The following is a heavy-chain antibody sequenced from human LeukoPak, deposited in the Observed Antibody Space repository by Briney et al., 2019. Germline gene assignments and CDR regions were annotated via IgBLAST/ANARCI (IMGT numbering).Heavy chain of an antibody. V-gene: IGHV3-21*01. CDR1: GFTFSGYS. Sequence: GGSLRLSCAASGFTFSGYSINWVRQAPGKGLEWVSSISSYSTYIYYADSVKGRFTISRDNAKNSLYLQMSSLRAEDTAVYYCARLSGNFGSYYFDYWGQGTLVTVPS. D-gene: IGHD1-26*01. CDR2: ISSYSTYI. J-gene: IGHJ4*02. CDR3: ARLSGNFGSYYFDY.